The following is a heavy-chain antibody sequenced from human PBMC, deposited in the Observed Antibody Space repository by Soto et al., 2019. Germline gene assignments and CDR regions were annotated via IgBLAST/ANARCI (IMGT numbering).Heavy chain of an antibody. Sequence: PGWSLRLSCAASGFTFSSYAMSWVRQAPGKGLEWVSAISGSGGSTYYADSVKGRFTISRDNSKNTLYLQMNSLRAEDTAVYYCARDHEDTAMVAAFFDYWGQGTLVTVSS. V-gene: IGHV3-23*01. CDR1: GFTFSSYA. J-gene: IGHJ4*02. CDR2: ISGSGGST. D-gene: IGHD5-18*01. CDR3: ARDHEDTAMVAAFFDY.